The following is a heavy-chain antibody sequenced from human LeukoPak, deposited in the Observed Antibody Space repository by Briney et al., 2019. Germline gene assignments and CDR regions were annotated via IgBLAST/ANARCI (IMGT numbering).Heavy chain of an antibody. CDR3: GSPGTSAFDI. CDR1: GDSISSSSHY. J-gene: IGHJ3*02. CDR2: IYYSGST. V-gene: IGHV4-39*01. Sequence: SETLSLTCTVSGDSISSSSHYWSWIRQPPGKGLEWIGSIYYSGSTYYNPSLKSRVTISVDTSKNQFSLQLSSVAAADTAVYFCGSPGTSAFDIWGQGTMVTVSS.